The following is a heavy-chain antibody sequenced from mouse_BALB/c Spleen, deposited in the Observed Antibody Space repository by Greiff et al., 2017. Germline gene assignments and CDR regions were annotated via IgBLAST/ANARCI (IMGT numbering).Heavy chain of an antibody. J-gene: IGHJ4*01. Sequence: EVKLQESGPGLVKPSQSLSLTCTVTGYSITSDYAWNWIRQFPGNKLEWMGYISYSGSTSYNPSLKSRISITRDTSKNQFFLQLNSVTTEDTATYYCARDGYYGGDYAMDYWGQGTSVTVSS. CDR1: GYSITSDYA. CDR3: ARDGYYGGDYAMDY. V-gene: IGHV3-2*02. D-gene: IGHD2-3*01. CDR2: ISYSGST.